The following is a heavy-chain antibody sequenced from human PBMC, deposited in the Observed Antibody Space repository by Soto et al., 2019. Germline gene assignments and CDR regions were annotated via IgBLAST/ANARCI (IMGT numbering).Heavy chain of an antibody. D-gene: IGHD3-22*01. J-gene: IGHJ6*02. CDR3: ASFYYDSSGYLPSPYYYYYGMDV. CDR2: INAGIGNT. CDR1: GYTFTSYA. V-gene: IGHV1-3*01. Sequence: ASVKVSCKASGYTFTSYAMHWVRQAPGQRLEWMARINAGIGNTNYSQKFQGRVTITRDTSASTAYMELSSLRSEDTAVYYCASFYYDSSGYLPSPYYYYYGMDVWGQGTTVTVSS.